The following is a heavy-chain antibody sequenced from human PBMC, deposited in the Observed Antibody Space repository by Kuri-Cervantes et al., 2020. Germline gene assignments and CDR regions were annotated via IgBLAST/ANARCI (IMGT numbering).Heavy chain of an antibody. Sequence: ASVKVSCKASGYTFTSYGISWVRQAPGQGLEWMGWISAYNGNTNYAQKLQGRVTMTRDTSTSTVYMELSSLRSEDTAVYYCARGSPGGVTGDYWGQGTLVTVSS. CDR2: ISAYNGNT. CDR3: ARGSPGGVTGDY. CDR1: GYTFTSYG. V-gene: IGHV1-18*01. D-gene: IGHD1-14*01. J-gene: IGHJ4*02.